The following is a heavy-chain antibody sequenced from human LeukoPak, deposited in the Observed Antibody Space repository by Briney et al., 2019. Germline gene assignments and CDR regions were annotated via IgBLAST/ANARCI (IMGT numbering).Heavy chain of an antibody. D-gene: IGHD6-13*01. J-gene: IGHJ4*02. CDR1: GFTFGDYA. CDR3: ASPYSSRWYELCY. CDR2: ISSSSSYI. Sequence: GGSLRLSCTASGFTFGDYAMSWVRQAPGKGLEWVSSISSSSSYIYYADSVKGRFTISRDNAKNSLYLQMNSLRAEDTAVYYCASPYSSRWYELCYWGQGTLVTVSS. V-gene: IGHV3-21*01.